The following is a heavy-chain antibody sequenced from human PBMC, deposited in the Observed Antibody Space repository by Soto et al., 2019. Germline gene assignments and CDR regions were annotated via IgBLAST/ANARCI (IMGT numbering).Heavy chain of an antibody. V-gene: IGHV4-39*01. CDR2: IYYSGST. CDR3: ARQKDSSGTEYWFDP. CDR1: GGSISSSSYY. D-gene: IGHD3-22*01. Sequence: SETLSLTCTVSGGSISSSSYYWGWIRQPPGKGLEWIGSIYYSGSTYYNPSLKSRVTISVDTSKNQFSLKLSSVTAADTAVYYCARQKDSSGTEYWFDPWGQGTLVTVSS. J-gene: IGHJ5*02.